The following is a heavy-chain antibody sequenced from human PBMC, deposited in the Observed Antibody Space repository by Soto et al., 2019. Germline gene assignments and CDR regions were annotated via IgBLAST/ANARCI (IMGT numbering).Heavy chain of an antibody. CDR3: ARGKIIGP. D-gene: IGHD3-3*01. J-gene: IGHJ5*02. Sequence: QVQLQESGPGLVKPSETLSLTCTVSGGSISTYYWTWIRQPPGKGPEWIGYVHYSGTTNYNPSLKSRVTMSVDTSKNQFSLKLRSVTAADTAVYYCARGKIIGPWGQGTLVTVSS. V-gene: IGHV4-59*01. CDR2: VHYSGTT. CDR1: GGSISTYY.